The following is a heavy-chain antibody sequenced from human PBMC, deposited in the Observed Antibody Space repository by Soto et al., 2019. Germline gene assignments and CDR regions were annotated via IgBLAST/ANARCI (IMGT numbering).Heavy chain of an antibody. D-gene: IGHD3-22*01. CDR1: GYTFTSYY. CDR2: INPSGGST. CDR3: ARDHLDRYYYDSSGYYTPDY. J-gene: IGHJ4*02. V-gene: IGHV1-46*01. Sequence: ASVKVSCKASGYTFTSYYMHWVRQAPGQGLEWMGIINPSGGSTSYAPRFQGRVTMTRDTSTSTVYMELSSLTSEDTAVYYCARDHLDRYYYDSSGYYTPDYWGQGTLVPVSS.